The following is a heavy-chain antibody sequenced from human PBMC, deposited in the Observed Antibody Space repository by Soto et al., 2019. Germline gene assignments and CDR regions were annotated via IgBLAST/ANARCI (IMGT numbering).Heavy chain of an antibody. CDR3: AKDQAAAGTISRYFQH. D-gene: IGHD6-13*01. V-gene: IGHV3-23*01. CDR2: ISGSGGTT. CDR1: GFSFSTYA. Sequence: WGSLRLPWAASGFSFSTYAMRWVLQAPGKGLEWVSGISGSGGTTYYADSVKGRFTISRDNSKNTLYLQVNSLRVEDTAVYYCAKDQAAAGTISRYFQHWGQGTLVTVSS. J-gene: IGHJ1*01.